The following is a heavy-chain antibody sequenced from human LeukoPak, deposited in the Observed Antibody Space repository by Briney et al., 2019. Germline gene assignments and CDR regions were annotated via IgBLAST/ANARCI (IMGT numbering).Heavy chain of an antibody. Sequence: SQTLSLTCAISRDSVSSGSAAWNWIRQSPSRGLEWLGRTYYRSKWYFDYAVSVKSRITINPDTSKNRFSLQLNSVTPDDTAVYYCVRQLTRHTRDWDYYYGLDVWGQGTTVTVSS. CDR1: RDSVSSGSAA. D-gene: IGHD3/OR15-3a*01. J-gene: IGHJ6*02. CDR3: VRQLTRHTRDWDYYYGLDV. CDR2: TYYRSKWYF. V-gene: IGHV6-1*01.